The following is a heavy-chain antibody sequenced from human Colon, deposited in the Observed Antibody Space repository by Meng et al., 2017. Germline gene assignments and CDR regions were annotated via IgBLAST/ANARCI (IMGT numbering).Heavy chain of an antibody. J-gene: IGHJ5*02. D-gene: IGHD2/OR15-2a*01. CDR2: IFHSGTS. Sequence: QVQLQESGPGLVKPSGTQSLTCAVSGASISGDNWWSWVRQTPGKGLEWLGEIFHSGTSNYNPSLKSRVTISVDKSKNQFSLRLSSVTAADTAVYYCARRNSNNWFDPWGQGILVTVSS. CDR3: ARRNSNNWFDP. CDR1: GASISGDNW. V-gene: IGHV4-4*02.